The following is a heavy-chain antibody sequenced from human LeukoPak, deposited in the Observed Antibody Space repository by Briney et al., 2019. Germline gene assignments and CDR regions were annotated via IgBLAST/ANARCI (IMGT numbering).Heavy chain of an antibody. V-gene: IGHV3-7*01. CDR3: ARVQDDFWSGKADC. D-gene: IGHD3-3*01. CDR1: GFTFSSYW. J-gene: IGHJ4*02. Sequence: PGGSLRLSCAASGFTFSSYWMSWVRQVPGKGLEWVANIKQDGSEKYYVDSVKGRFTISRDNAENSLYLQMNSLRAEDTAVYYCARVQDDFWSGKADCWGQGTLVTVSS. CDR2: IKQDGSEK.